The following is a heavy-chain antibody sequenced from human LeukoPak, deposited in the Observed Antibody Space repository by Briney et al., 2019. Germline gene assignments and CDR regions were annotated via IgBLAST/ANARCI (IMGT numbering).Heavy chain of an antibody. CDR2: INPNSGGT. J-gene: IGHJ4*02. CDR1: GYTFTGYY. D-gene: IGHD3-10*01. Sequence: ASVKVSCKASGYTFTGYYMHWVRQAPGQGLEWMGWINPNSGGTNYAQKFQGRVTMTRDTSISTAYMELSRLRSDDTAVYYCAREKYYGSGSWVFDYWGQGTLVTVSS. CDR3: AREKYYGSGSWVFDY. V-gene: IGHV1-2*02.